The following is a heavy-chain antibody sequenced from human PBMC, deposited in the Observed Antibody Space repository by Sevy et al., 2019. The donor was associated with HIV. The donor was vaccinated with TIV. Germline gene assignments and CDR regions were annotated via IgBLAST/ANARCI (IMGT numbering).Heavy chain of an antibody. CDR1: GFTLSKYS. Sequence: GGSLRLSCTASGFTLSKYSMSWVRQPPGKGLEWVSTLSFGCGKINYADSVKGRFTISRDNSKSSVYLQMNNLRPEDTAVYYCAREGCTKPHDYWGQGTLVTVPQ. CDR2: LSFGCGKI. V-gene: IGHV3-23*01. J-gene: IGHJ4*02. CDR3: AREGCTKPHDY. D-gene: IGHD2-8*01.